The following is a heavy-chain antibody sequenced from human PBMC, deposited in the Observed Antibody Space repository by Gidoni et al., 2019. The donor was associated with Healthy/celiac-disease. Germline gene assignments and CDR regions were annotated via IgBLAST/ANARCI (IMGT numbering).Heavy chain of an antibody. V-gene: IGHV1-46*01. Sequence: QVQLVQSGAEVKKPGASVKVSCKASGYTFTSYYMHWVRQAPGQGLEWMGIINPSGGSTSYAQKFQGRVTMTRDTSTSTVYMELSSLRSEDTAVYYCARGYCSGGSCYSQFDYWGQGTLVTVSS. CDR1: GYTFTSYY. CDR3: ARGYCSGGSCYSQFDY. D-gene: IGHD2-15*01. CDR2: INPSGGST. J-gene: IGHJ4*02.